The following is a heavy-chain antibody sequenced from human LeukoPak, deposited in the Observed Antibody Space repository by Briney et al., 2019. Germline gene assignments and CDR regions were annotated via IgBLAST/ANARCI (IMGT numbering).Heavy chain of an antibody. D-gene: IGHD3-22*01. CDR3: ARDILYDSSGSLDY. V-gene: IGHV3-23*01. CDR1: GFTFSSYA. Sequence: GGSLRLSCAASGFTFSSYAMSWVRQAPGKGLEWVSAISGSGGSTYYADSVKGRFTISRDNAKNSLYLQMNSLRAEDTAVYYCARDILYDSSGSLDYWGQGTLVTVSS. CDR2: ISGSGGST. J-gene: IGHJ4*02.